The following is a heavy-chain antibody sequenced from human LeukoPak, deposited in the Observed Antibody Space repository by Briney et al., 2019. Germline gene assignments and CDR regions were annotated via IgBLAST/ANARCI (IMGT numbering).Heavy chain of an antibody. CDR1: GFTFSSYY. CDR2: IKSDERST. Sequence: PGGSLRLSCAASGFTFSSYYIHWVRQAPGKGLVWVSGIKSDERSTSYADSVKGRFTISRDNAKNTLYLQMNSLRAEDTAVYYCARGNYYGMDVWGQGTTVTVS. V-gene: IGHV3-74*01. CDR3: ARGNYYGMDV. J-gene: IGHJ6*02.